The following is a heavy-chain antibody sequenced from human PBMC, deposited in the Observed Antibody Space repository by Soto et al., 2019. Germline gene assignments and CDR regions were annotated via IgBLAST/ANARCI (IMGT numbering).Heavy chain of an antibody. J-gene: IGHJ4*02. D-gene: IGHD6-13*01. CDR3: ARLSSSSWYDAVY. CDR1: GGSISSYY. CDR2: IYYSGST. Sequence: SSETLSLTCTVSGGSISSYYWSWIRQPPGKGLEWIGYIYYSGSTNYNPSLKSRVTISVDTSKNQFSLKLSSVTAADTAVYYCARLSSSSWYDAVYWGQGTLVTVSS. V-gene: IGHV4-59*08.